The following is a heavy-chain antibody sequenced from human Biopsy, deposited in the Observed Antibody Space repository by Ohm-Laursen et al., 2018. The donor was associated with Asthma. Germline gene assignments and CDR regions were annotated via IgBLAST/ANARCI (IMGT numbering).Heavy chain of an antibody. CDR3: ARGGYYGDRRHHNGLDV. CDR1: GDIISSLV. Sequence: SSVYPSCKAHGDIISSLVIKWVRKAPGQGLEWMGGVIPIYGTTHTAQKFQGRVTITADESTSTAYMELTSLRKEDTAVYYCARGGYYGDRRHHNGLDVWGQGTTVTVSS. J-gene: IGHJ6*02. D-gene: IGHD4-17*01. CDR2: VIPIYGTT. V-gene: IGHV1-69*01.